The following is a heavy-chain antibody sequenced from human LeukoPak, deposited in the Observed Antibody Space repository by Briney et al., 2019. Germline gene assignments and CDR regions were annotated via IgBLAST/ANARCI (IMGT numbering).Heavy chain of an antibody. CDR1: GGSFSGYY. V-gene: IGHV4-34*01. CDR3: ARGDGGYCSSTSCPYFDY. D-gene: IGHD2-2*01. CDR2: INHSGST. Sequence: SENLSLTCAVYGGSFSGYYWSWIRQPPGRGLEWIGEINHSGSTNYNPSLKSRVTISVDTSKNQFSLKLSSVTAADTAVYYCARGDGGYCSSTSCPYFDYWGQGTLVTVSS. J-gene: IGHJ4*02.